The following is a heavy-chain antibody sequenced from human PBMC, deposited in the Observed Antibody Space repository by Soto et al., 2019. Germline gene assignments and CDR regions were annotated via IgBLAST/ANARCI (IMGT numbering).Heavy chain of an antibody. D-gene: IGHD6-19*01. J-gene: IGHJ4*02. CDR2: IYYSGST. CDR1: GGSISSSSYY. V-gene: IGHV4-39*01. Sequence: SETLSLTCTVSGGSISSSSYYWGWIRQPPGKGLEWIGNIYYSGSTYYNPSLKSRVTISVDTSKNQFSLKLSSLTAADTAVYYCARQSVAGTDYWGQGILVTVSS. CDR3: ARQSVAGTDY.